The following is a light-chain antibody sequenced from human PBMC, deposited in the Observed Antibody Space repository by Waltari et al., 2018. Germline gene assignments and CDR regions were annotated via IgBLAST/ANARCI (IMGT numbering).Light chain of an antibody. CDR2: AVS. CDR1: QTVTSDY. CDR3: QHYGTSPRAT. Sequence: DIVFTQAPGTLSLSRGERATLPCRASQTVTSDYLAWYQKKPGQPPRLLIYAVSTRATGIPDRFSGSGSGTDFSLTISRLEPEDFAVYYCQHYGTSPRATFGPGTRVDVK. J-gene: IGKJ3*01. V-gene: IGKV3-20*01.